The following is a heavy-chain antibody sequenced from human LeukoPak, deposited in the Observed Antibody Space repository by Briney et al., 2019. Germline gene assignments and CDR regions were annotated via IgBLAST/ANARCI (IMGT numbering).Heavy chain of an antibody. D-gene: IGHD3-16*01. CDR1: GFTFSSYW. J-gene: IGHJ6*02. CDR2: INHNGNVD. Sequence: GGSLRLSCAASGFTFSSYWMNWACQAPGKGLEWVASINHNGNVDYYVDSVKGRFTISRDNAKNSLYLQMSNLRAEDTAVYFCARGGGLDVWGQGATVTVSS. V-gene: IGHV3-7*03. CDR3: ARGGGLDV.